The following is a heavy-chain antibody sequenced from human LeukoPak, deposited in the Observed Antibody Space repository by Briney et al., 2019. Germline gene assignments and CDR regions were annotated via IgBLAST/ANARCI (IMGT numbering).Heavy chain of an antibody. D-gene: IGHD3-3*01. Sequence: ASVKVSCKVSGYTLSELSMHWVRQSPGKGLEWMGGFDVAETDTIYTQKFQGRVTMTEDTSTDTAYMELNSLSSEDTAVYYCSSSGVEEWQGLHFWGQGTLVTVSS. CDR3: SSSGVEEWQGLHF. V-gene: IGHV1-24*01. CDR2: FDVAETDT. CDR1: GYTLSELS. J-gene: IGHJ4*02.